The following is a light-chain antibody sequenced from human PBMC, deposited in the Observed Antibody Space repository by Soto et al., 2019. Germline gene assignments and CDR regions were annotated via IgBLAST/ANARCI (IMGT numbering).Light chain of an antibody. V-gene: IGKV1-39*02. CDR1: QSISSY. Sequence: DIQMTQSPSSLSASVGDRVTITCRASQSISSYLNWYQQKPGKAPTLLIYAASNLQSGVPSRFRGSRSGTEFTLTVSSLQSEDFAVYYCQEYSKWPSRTFGPGTKVDIK. CDR2: AAS. CDR3: QEYSKWPSRT. J-gene: IGKJ1*01.